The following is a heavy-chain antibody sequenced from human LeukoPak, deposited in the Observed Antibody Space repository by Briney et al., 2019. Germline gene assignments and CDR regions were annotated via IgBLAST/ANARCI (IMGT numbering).Heavy chain of an antibody. CDR1: GGTNYA. CDR3: ARDSSSSWYGVSYYYYMDV. CDR2: IIPMFDVA. J-gene: IGHJ6*03. V-gene: IGHV1-69*17. Sequence: GASVKVSCKVSGGTNYAISWLRQAPGQGLEWMGGIIPMFDVANSAQKFQGRVTMTTDTSTSTAHMELRSLRSDDTAVYYCARDSSSSWYGVSYYYYMDVWGKGTTVTISS. D-gene: IGHD6-13*01.